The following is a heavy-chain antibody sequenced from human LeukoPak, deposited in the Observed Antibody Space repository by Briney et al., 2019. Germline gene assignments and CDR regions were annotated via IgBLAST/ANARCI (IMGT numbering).Heavy chain of an antibody. V-gene: IGHV3-48*04. CDR3: ARESRAGDIVVVPASIDY. CDR2: ISSSSSTI. J-gene: IGHJ4*02. D-gene: IGHD2-2*02. Sequence: GGSLRLSCAASGFTFSTYRMNWVRQAPGKGLEWVSYISSSSSTIYYADSVKGRFTISRDNAKNSLYLQMNSLRAEDTAVYYCARESRAGDIVVVPASIDYWGQGTLVTVSS. CDR1: GFTFSTYR.